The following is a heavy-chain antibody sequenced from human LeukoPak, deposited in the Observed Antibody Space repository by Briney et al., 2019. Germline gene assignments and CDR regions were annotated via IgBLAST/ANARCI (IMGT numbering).Heavy chain of an antibody. D-gene: IGHD3-10*01. J-gene: IGHJ5*02. CDR1: GGTFSSYA. CDR2: IIPIFGTA. V-gene: IGHV1-69*05. CDR3: ARSIAGGSRNWFDP. Sequence: SVKVSCKASGGTFSSYAISWVRQAPGHGLEWMGGIIPIFGTANYAQKFQGRVTITTDESTSTAYMELRSVRSEDTAVYYCARSIAGGSRNWFDPWGQGTLVTVSS.